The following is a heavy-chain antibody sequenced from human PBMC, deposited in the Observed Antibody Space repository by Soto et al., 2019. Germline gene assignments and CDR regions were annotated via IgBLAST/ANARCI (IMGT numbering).Heavy chain of an antibody. V-gene: IGHV3-30*02. CDR2: IRFDGTNI. CDR1: ESIFSGYG. Sequence: QVQLVESGGGVVQPGRSLRLSCVVSESIFSGYGMHWVRQAPGKGLEWVAIIRFDGTNIYYADSVKGRFAISRDNSKXXXXXXXXXXXXXXXXXXXXXXXXXXXXXXXGYFDYWGQGALVTVSS. J-gene: IGHJ4*02. CDR3: XXXXXXXXXXXGYFDY.